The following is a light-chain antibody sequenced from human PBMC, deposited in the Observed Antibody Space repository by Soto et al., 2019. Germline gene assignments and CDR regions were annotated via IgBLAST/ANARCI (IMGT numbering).Light chain of an antibody. CDR1: ESLGKT. J-gene: IGKJ4*01. Sequence: EIVLTQSPATLSLSPGDRATLSCMASESLGKTLAWYQQKPGQAPRLLIYDVFKRVTGIPARFSGSGSGTDVTLTISSLEPEDFAVYYCQQRNTWPLTFGGGTKVEIK. V-gene: IGKV3-11*01. CDR3: QQRNTWPLT. CDR2: DVF.